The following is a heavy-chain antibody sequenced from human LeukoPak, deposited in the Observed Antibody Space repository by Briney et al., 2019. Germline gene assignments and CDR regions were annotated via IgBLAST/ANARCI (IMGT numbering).Heavy chain of an antibody. CDR3: AKIGVIGNWYFDI. D-gene: IGHD6-19*01. Sequence: GGSLRLTCAASGFTFSSKGMSWVRNSPGTGLELVSSISSSGGETYHADSVKGRFTVSRDNSKNTLYLQMNSLRTEDTAVYYCAKIGVIGNWYFDIWGRGTLVTVSS. CDR1: GFTFSSKG. CDR2: ISSSGGET. J-gene: IGHJ2*01. V-gene: IGHV3-23*01.